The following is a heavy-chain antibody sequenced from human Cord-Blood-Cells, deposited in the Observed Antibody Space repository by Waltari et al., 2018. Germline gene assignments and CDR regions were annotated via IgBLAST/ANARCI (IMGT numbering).Heavy chain of an antibody. D-gene: IGHD6-13*01. Sequence: QVQLQESGPGLVKPSETLSLTCTVSGGSVSSGSYSWSWIRQPPGKGLEWIGYIYYSGSTNYNPSLKSRVTISVDTSKNQFSLKLSSVTAADTAVYYCARGPRLSIAAAVYDYWGQGTLVTVSS. CDR2: IYYSGST. J-gene: IGHJ4*02. CDR3: ARGPRLSIAAAVYDY. V-gene: IGHV4-61*01. CDR1: GGSVSSGSYS.